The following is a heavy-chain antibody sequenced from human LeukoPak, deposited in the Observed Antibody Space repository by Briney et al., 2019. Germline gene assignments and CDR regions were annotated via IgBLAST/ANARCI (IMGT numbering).Heavy chain of an antibody. J-gene: IGHJ4*02. D-gene: IGHD4-17*01. CDR2: VSYDGSNK. Sequence: GGSLRLSCAASGFTFSSYGMHWVRQAPGKGLEWVAVVSYDGSNKYYADSVKGRFTISRDNSQNTLYLQMNSLRAEDTAVYYCARDYGDYGSLDYWGQGTLVTVSS. CDR3: ARDYGDYGSLDY. V-gene: IGHV3-30*03. CDR1: GFTFSSYG.